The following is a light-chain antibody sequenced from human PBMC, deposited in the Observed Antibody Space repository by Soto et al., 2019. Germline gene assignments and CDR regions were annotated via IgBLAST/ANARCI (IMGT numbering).Light chain of an antibody. Sequence: EIVMTQSPATLSVSPGERATLSCRASQSVSRNLAWYQQKPGQAPRLLIYGTSTRATGIPARFSGSGSGTEFTLTISSLQSEDVAVYYCQQSNNWPWTFGQGTKVEIK. CDR3: QQSNNWPWT. CDR1: QSVSRN. J-gene: IGKJ1*01. V-gene: IGKV3-15*01. CDR2: GTS.